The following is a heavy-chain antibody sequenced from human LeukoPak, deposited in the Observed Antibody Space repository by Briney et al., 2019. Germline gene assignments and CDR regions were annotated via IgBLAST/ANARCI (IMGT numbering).Heavy chain of an antibody. CDR3: IRAGHQDYYSFDL. Sequence: GGSLRLSCAASGFAFGKSWIHWVRQGAGEGLVWVSRINNDGSATIHADSVRGRFTISRANTENTVYLQMSSLRAEHTAVYYCIRAGHQDYYSFDLWGRGTLVTVSS. D-gene: IGHD1-26*01. J-gene: IGHJ2*01. CDR1: GFAFGKSW. CDR2: INNDGSAT. V-gene: IGHV3-74*01.